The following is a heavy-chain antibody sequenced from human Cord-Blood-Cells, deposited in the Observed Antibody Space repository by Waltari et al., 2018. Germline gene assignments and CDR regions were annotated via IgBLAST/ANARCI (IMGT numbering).Heavy chain of an antibody. D-gene: IGHD2-21*02. CDR1: GYSFTIYW. V-gene: IGHV5-51*01. CDR2: IYPGDSDT. J-gene: IGHJ2*01. Sequence: EVQLVQSGAEVKKPGESLKISCKGSGYSFTIYWIGCVRQLPGKGLEWKGIIYPGDSDTGYSPSFQGQVTISADKSISTAYLQWSSLKASDTAMYYCARRRYCGGDCYSHYWYFDLWGRGTLVTVSS. CDR3: ARRRYCGGDCYSHYWYFDL.